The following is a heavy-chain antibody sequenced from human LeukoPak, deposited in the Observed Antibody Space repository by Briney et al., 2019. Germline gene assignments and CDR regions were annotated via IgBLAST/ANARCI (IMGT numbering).Heavy chain of an antibody. Sequence: ASVKVSCKASGYTFTSYDINWVRQATGQGLEWMGWMNPNSGNTGYAQKFQGRVTMTRNTSISTAYMELSSLRSEDTAVYYCARGIRRWELLRFVFWFDPWGQGTLATVSS. CDR1: GYTFTSYD. V-gene: IGHV1-8*01. D-gene: IGHD1-26*01. CDR2: MNPNSGNT. J-gene: IGHJ5*02. CDR3: ARGIRRWELLRFVFWFDP.